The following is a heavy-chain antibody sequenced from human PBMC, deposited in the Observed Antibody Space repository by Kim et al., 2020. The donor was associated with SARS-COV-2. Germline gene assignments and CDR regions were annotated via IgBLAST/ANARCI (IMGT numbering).Heavy chain of an antibody. J-gene: IGHJ4*02. CDR1: GYNFNDHY. CDR2: INPNGGET. CDR3: ARDSDPDY. V-gene: IGHV1-2*02. Sequence: ASVKVSCKASGYNFNDHYIHWVRQAPGQGLEWMGWINPNGGETKYAEKFHERVSMTRDTSINTAYVELYRLTFDDTAVYYCARDSDPDYWGQGTLVTVSS.